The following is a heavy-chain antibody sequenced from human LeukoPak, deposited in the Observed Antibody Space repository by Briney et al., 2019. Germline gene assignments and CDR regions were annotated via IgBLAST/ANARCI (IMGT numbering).Heavy chain of an antibody. CDR1: GFTVSSNY. V-gene: IGHV3-66*01. CDR3: ARDAPPSYYYDSSGNAWYFDI. Sequence: GGSLSLSCAASGFTVSSNYMSWVRQAPGKGLEWVSVIYSVGSTYYADSVKGRFTISRDNSKNTLYLQMNSLRAEDTAVYYCARDAPPSYYYDSSGNAWYFDIWGRGTLVTVSS. D-gene: IGHD3-22*01. CDR2: IYSVGST. J-gene: IGHJ2*01.